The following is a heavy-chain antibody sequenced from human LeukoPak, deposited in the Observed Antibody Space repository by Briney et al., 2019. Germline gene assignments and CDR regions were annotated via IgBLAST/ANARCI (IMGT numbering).Heavy chain of an antibody. CDR3: ARDEGYYFDY. J-gene: IGHJ4*02. CDR2: IYYSGST. V-gene: IGHV4-59*01. CDR1: GGSISSYY. Sequence: SETLSLTCTVSGGSISSYYWSWIRQPPGKGLEWIGYIYYSGSTNYNPSLKSRVTISIDTSKNQFSLKLSSVTAADTAVYYCARDEGYYFDYWGQGTLVTVSS.